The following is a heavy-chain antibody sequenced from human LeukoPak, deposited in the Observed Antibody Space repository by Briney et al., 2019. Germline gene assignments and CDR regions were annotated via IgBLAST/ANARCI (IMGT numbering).Heavy chain of an antibody. D-gene: IGHD3-3*01. V-gene: IGHV4-39*01. Sequence: PSETLSLTCTVSGGSIRSSYYYWGWIRQPPGKGLEWIGSIYDSGSTYYNPSLKSRVTISVDTSKNQFSLKLNSVTAADTAVYYCARGRITIFGVVIMHRNWFDPWGQGTLVTVSS. CDR2: IYDSGST. CDR3: ARGRITIFGVVIMHRNWFDP. CDR1: GGSIRSSYYY. J-gene: IGHJ5*02.